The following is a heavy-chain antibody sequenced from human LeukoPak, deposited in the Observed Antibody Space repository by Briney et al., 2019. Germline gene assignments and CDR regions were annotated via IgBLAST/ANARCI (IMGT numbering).Heavy chain of an antibody. J-gene: IGHJ4*02. CDR3: ARRIMDYDFWSGSYFDY. D-gene: IGHD3-3*01. CDR1: GGTFSSYA. CDR2: ISAYNGNT. Sequence: ASVKVSCKASGGTFSSYAISWVRQAPGQGLEWMGWISAYNGNTNYAQKVKGRVTMTTDTSTSTAYMELRSLRSDDTAMYYCARRIMDYDFWSGSYFDYWGQGTLVTVSS. V-gene: IGHV1-18*01.